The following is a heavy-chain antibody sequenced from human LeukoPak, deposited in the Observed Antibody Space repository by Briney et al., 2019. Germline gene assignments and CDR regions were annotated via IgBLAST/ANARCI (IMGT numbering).Heavy chain of an antibody. V-gene: IGHV3-74*01. J-gene: IGHJ4*02. CDR3: VRDLGGRSGH. CDR1: GFIFSSNW. D-gene: IGHD1-26*01. CDR2: INEDGSTT. Sequence: GGSLRLSCAASGFIFSSNWMHWVRQAPGKGLVWVSRINEDGSTTNHADSVKGRFTVSRDNAKNTLYMQMNSLRAEDTAVYYCVRDLGGRSGHWGQGTLVTVSS.